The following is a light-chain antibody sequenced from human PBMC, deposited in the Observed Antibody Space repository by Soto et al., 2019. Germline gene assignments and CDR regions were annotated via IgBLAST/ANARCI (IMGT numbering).Light chain of an antibody. J-gene: IGKJ1*01. V-gene: IGKV1-39*01. CDR1: QAIRTA. CDR3: QQSYSTLTWT. CDR2: AAS. Sequence: DIQMTQSPSSLSASVGDRVTITCRASQAIRTALGWYQQKPGKVPKLLIYAASILQSGVPSRFSGSGSGTDFTLTISSLQPEDFATYYCQQSYSTLTWTFGQGTKVDIK.